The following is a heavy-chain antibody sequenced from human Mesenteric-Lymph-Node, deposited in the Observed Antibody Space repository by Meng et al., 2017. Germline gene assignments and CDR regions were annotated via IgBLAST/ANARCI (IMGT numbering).Heavy chain of an antibody. CDR2: ISYDGSNK. J-gene: IGHJ4*02. D-gene: IGHD3-22*01. CDR3: ARDGGYYDSSGSLDY. Sequence: GESLKISCAASGFTFSSYAMHWVRQAPGKGLEWVAVISYDGSNKYYADSVKGRFTISRDNSKNTLYLQMNSLRAEDTAVYYCARDGGYYDSSGSLDYWGQGTLVTVSS. CDR1: GFTFSSYA. V-gene: IGHV3-30*04.